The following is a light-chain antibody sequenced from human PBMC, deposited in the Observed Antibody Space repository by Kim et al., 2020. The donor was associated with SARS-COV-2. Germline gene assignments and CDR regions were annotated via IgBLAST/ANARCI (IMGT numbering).Light chain of an antibody. CDR3: QHYDNYSQT. CDR1: QRISNS. CDR2: EAS. V-gene: IGKV1-5*01. J-gene: IGKJ1*01. Sequence: ASVGDRVTITCRASQRISNSLAWYQQRPGKAPTLLIYEASILESGVPSRFSGTGSGTEFTLTISSLQPDDFATYYCQHYDNYSQTFGPGTKVDIK.